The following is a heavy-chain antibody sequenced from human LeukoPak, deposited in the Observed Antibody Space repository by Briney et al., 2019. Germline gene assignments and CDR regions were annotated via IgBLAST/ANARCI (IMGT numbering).Heavy chain of an antibody. CDR2: ISYDGSNK. CDR3: ARDLGYCSSTSCTYYFDY. V-gene: IGHV3-30-3*01. J-gene: IGHJ4*02. CDR1: GFTVSSNY. Sequence: GGSLRLSCAASGFTVSSNYMSWVRQAPGKGLEWVAVISYDGSNKYYADSVKGRFTISRDNSKNTLYLQMNSLRAEDTAVYYCARDLGYCSSTSCTYYFDYWGQGTLVTVSS. D-gene: IGHD2-2*01.